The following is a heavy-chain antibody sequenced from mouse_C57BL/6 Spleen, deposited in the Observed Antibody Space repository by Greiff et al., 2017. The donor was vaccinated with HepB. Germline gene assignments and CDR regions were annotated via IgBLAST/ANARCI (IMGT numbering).Heavy chain of an antibody. V-gene: IGHV5-2*01. Sequence: EVQVVESGGGLVQPGESLKLSCESNEYEFPSHDMSWVRKTPEKRLELVAAINSDGGSTYYPDTMERRFIISRDNTKKALYLQMSSLRSEDTALYYCARQDDYGGGFAYWGQGTLVTVSA. CDR3: ARQDDYGGGFAY. D-gene: IGHD2-4*01. CDR2: INSDGGST. J-gene: IGHJ3*01. CDR1: EYEFPSHD.